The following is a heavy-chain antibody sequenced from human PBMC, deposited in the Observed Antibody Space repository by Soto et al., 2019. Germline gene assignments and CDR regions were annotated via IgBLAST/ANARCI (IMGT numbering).Heavy chain of an antibody. J-gene: IGHJ4*02. D-gene: IGHD6-6*01. CDR3: ARGESIASFWFDY. V-gene: IGHV1-69*12. Sequence: QVQLVQSGAEVKKPGSSVKVSCKASGGTFSSYAFSWVRQAPGQGLEWMGGIIPIFGTANYAQKFQGRVTITADESTSPAYMELSSLRSEDTAMYYCARGESIASFWFDYWGQGTLVTVSS. CDR1: GGTFSSYA. CDR2: IIPIFGTA.